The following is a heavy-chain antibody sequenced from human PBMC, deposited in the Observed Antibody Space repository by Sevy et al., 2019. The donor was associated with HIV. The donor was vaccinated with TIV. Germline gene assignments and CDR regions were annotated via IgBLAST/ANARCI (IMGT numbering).Heavy chain of an antibody. J-gene: IGHJ4*02. Sequence: SETLSLSCTVSVSSGPISTSNSYWGWIRQPPGKGLEWIGSVHYRGSTYYHPSLKSRVTISIHTSRNLFSLELKSVTAADTAFYFCARRDGVNPEYFDSWGRGILVTVSS. D-gene: IGHD4-17*01. V-gene: IGHV4-39*01. CDR3: ARRDGVNPEYFDS. CDR2: VHYRGST. CDR1: VSSGPISTSNSY.